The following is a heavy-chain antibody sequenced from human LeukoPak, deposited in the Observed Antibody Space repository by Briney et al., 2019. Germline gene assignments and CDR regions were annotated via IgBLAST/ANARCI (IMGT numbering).Heavy chain of an antibody. D-gene: IGHD3-10*01. CDR3: TSPNYYGSGSPPNDY. V-gene: IGHV6-1*01. Sequence: SQTLSLTCAISGDSVSSNSAAWNWIRQSPSRGLEWLGRTYYRSKWYNDYAVSVKSRITINPDTSKNQFSLKLSSVTAADTAVYYCTSPNYYGSGSPPNDYWGQGTLVTVSS. J-gene: IGHJ4*02. CDR2: TYYRSKWYN. CDR1: GDSVSSNSAA.